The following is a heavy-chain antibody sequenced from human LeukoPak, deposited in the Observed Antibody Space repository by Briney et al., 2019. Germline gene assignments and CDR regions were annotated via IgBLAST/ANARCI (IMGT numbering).Heavy chain of an antibody. D-gene: IGHD4-17*01. CDR3: ASSLYGDFDY. CDR2: IYSSGST. CDR1: GGSISSDIYY. Sequence: SETLSLTCTVSGGSISSDIYYWSWIRQPAGKGLEWIGRIYSSGSTNYNPSLKSRVTISVDTSKKQFSLKLSSVTAPDTAVYYCASSLYGDFDYWCQGTLVTVSS. J-gene: IGHJ4*02. V-gene: IGHV4-61*02.